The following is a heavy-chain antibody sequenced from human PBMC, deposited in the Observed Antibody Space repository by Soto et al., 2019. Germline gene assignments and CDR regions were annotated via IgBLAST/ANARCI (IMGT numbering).Heavy chain of an antibody. CDR2: TGISGRTT. Sequence: ILSCAASGFSVNTYAMSWVRQAPGKGLEWVSTTGISGRTTYYADSVKGRFTVSRDDSQNTLDLQMSSLRAEDTAVYYCATVHNTSRSFNYWGQGTLVTVSS. CDR3: ATVHNTSRSFNY. CDR1: GFSVNTYA. V-gene: IGHV3-23*01. D-gene: IGHD1-20*01. J-gene: IGHJ4*02.